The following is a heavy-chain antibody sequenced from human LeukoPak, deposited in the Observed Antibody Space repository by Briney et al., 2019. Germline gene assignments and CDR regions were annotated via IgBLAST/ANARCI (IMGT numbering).Heavy chain of an antibody. CDR3: VRMAGAAFDI. CDR2: IGIGGDT. CDR1: GFSFSTYD. V-gene: IGHV3-13*01. Sequence: SGGSLRLSCAASGFSFSTYDMHWIRQVTGKGLEWVSAIGIGGDTWYADSVKGRFTISREEAKNSLYLQMDSLRAGDTGVYSCVRMAGAAFDIWGQGAKVIVSS. J-gene: IGHJ3*02. D-gene: IGHD3-10*01.